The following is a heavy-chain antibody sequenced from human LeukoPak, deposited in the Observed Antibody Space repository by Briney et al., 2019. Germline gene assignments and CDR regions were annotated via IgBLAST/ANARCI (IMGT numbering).Heavy chain of an antibody. Sequence: GGSLRLSCAASGFTFSSYGMHWVRQAPGKGLEWVAVIWYDGTNKYYADSVKGRYTVSRDNSRNTLYLQMNSLRAEDTAVFYCARDLKVTPYYYGLDVWGQGTTVTVSS. CDR3: ARDLKVTPYYYGLDV. J-gene: IGHJ6*02. CDR1: GFTFSSYG. CDR2: IWYDGTNK. V-gene: IGHV3-33*01. D-gene: IGHD2-21*02.